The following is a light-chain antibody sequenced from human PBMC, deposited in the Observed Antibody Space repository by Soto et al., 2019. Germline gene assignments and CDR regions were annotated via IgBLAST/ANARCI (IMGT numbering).Light chain of an antibody. Sequence: EIVMTQSPATLSVSPGERATLSCRASQSVSSNLAWYQQKPGQAPRLLIYGASTRATGIPARFSGSGSGTDFTLTISSLEPEDFALYYCQERSRWPPVTFGGGTKVDIK. CDR2: GAS. J-gene: IGKJ4*01. CDR3: QERSRWPPVT. CDR1: QSVSSN. V-gene: IGKV3-15*01.